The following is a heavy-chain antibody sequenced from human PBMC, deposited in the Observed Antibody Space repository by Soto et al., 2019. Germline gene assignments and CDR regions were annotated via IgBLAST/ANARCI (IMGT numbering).Heavy chain of an antibody. CDR3: GTVFGY. CDR1: GFTLSGYW. D-gene: IGHD3-3*01. Sequence: EVQLVESGGGLVQPGGSLRLSCAASGFTLSGYWMHWVRQVPGKGLVWVSRIDGDGSGTSYADSVRGRFTISRDNAKNTLFLQMYSLRVENTAVSYYGTVFGYCGHGIMVTVSS. V-gene: IGHV3-74*01. J-gene: IGHJ4*01. CDR2: IDGDGSGT.